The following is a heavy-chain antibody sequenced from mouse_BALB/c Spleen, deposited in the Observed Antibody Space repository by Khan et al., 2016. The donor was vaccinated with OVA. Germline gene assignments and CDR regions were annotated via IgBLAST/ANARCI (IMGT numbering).Heavy chain of an antibody. CDR2: INPSTGYT. J-gene: IGHJ2*01. V-gene: IGHV1-7*01. D-gene: IGHD1-3*01. CDR1: GYTFINYW. CDR3: ARRGLQWDFDY. Sequence: QVQLQQSGAELAKPGASVKMSCKASGYTFINYWILWVKQRPGQGLEWIGYINPSTGYTEYNQNFKDKATLTADKSSSTAYMQLSSLTSEYSAVYYCARRGLQWDFDYWGQGTTLTVSS.